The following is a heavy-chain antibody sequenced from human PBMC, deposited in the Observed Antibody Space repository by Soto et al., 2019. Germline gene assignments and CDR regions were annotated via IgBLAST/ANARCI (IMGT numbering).Heavy chain of an antibody. V-gene: IGHV1-18*01. CDR2: ISAYNGNR. CDR1: GYTFFNYG. D-gene: IGHD6-6*01. Sequence: QVQLVQSGAEVKNPGASVKVSCKASGYTFFNYGITWVRQAPGPGLEWMGWISAYNGNRNYAQKFQGRVTMTTDTSTSTAYLELRTLRSDDTAVYYCARSPIAATGSLDYWGQGTPVTVSS. CDR3: ARSPIAATGSLDY. J-gene: IGHJ4*02.